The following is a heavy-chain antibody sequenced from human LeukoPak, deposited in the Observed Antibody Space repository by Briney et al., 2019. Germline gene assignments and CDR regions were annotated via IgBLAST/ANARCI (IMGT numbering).Heavy chain of an antibody. CDR2: ISSSSSYI. Sequence: GGSLRLSCAASGFTFSSYSMNWVRQAPGKGLEWVSSISSSSSYIYYADSVKGRFTISRDNAKNSLYLQMNSLRAEDTAAYYCASMSATDGYIPWVDAFDIWGQGTMVTVSS. D-gene: IGHD5-24*01. J-gene: IGHJ3*02. CDR1: GFTFSSYS. CDR3: ASMSATDGYIPWVDAFDI. V-gene: IGHV3-21*01.